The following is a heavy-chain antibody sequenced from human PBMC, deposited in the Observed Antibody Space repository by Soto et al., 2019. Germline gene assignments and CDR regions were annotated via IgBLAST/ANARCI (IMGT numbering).Heavy chain of an antibody. Sequence: SETLSLTCTVSGGSISSGGYYWSWIRQHPGKGLEWIGYIYYSGSTYYNPSLKSRVTISVDTSKNQFSLKLSSVTAADTAVYYCARNYDFRSGGYWYFDLWGRGTLVTVSS. CDR1: GGSISSGGYY. CDR2: IYYSGST. D-gene: IGHD3-3*01. V-gene: IGHV4-39*01. CDR3: ARNYDFRSGGYWYFDL. J-gene: IGHJ2*01.